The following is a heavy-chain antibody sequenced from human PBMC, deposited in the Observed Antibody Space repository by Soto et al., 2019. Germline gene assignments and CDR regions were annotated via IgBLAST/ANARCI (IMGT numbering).Heavy chain of an antibody. J-gene: IGHJ5*02. CDR3: ARHSPRGYCSGGSCYKGWFDP. CDR1: GGSISSSSYY. D-gene: IGHD2-15*01. CDR2: IYYSGST. V-gene: IGHV4-39*01. Sequence: LSLTCTVSGGSISSSSYYWGWIRQPPGKGLEWIGSIYYSGSTYYNPSLKSRVTISVDTSKNQFSLKLSSVTAADTAVYYCARHSPRGYCSGGSCYKGWFDPWGQGTLVTVSS.